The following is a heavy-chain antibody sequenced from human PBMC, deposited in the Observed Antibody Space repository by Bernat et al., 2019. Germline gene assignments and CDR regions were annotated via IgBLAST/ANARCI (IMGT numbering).Heavy chain of an antibody. Sequence: QVQLQESGPGLVKPSQTLSLTCTVSGGSISSGGYYWSWIRQHPGKGLEWIGYIYYSGSTYYSPSLKSRVTISVDTSKNQFSLKLSSVTAADTAVYYCARGVLIFGSPHWFDPWGQGTLVTVSS. CDR1: GGSISSGGYY. CDR3: ARGVLIFGSPHWFDP. D-gene: IGHD3-3*01. J-gene: IGHJ5*02. V-gene: IGHV4-31*03. CDR2: IYYSGST.